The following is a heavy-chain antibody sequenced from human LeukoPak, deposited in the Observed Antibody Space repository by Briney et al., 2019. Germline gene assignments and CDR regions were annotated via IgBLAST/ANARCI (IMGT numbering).Heavy chain of an antibody. CDR1: GFTFSSYA. Sequence: GGSLRLSCAASGFTFSSYAMSWVRQAPGKGLEWVSAISGSGDSTKYADSVKGRFTISRDNPKNTLYLQMNSLRAEDTAVYYCAKDIYSSSSFDYWGQGTLVTVSS. V-gene: IGHV3-23*01. D-gene: IGHD6-6*01. CDR3: AKDIYSSSSFDY. J-gene: IGHJ4*02. CDR2: ISGSGDST.